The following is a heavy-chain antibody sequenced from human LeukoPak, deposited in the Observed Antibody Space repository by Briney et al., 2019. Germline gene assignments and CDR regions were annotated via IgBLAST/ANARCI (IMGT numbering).Heavy chain of an antibody. V-gene: IGHV3-48*03. CDR1: GFTFSSYE. CDR2: ISSSGSTI. J-gene: IGHJ4*02. Sequence: GSLRLSCAASGFTFSSYEMNWVRQAPGKGLEWVSYISSSGSTIYYADSVKGRFTISRDNAKNSLYLQMNSLRAEDTAVYYCARDKSSSWSDYWGQGTLVTVSS. D-gene: IGHD6-13*01. CDR3: ARDKSSSWSDY.